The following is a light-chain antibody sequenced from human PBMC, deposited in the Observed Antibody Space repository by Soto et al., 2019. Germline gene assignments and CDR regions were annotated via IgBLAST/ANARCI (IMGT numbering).Light chain of an antibody. CDR2: EVS. V-gene: IGLV2-14*01. CDR1: SSDVGTYNY. J-gene: IGLJ1*01. CDR3: SSYTIRSALV. Sequence: QSALTQPASVSGSPGQSITTSCTGSSSDVGTYNYVSWYQQHPGKAPKLMIYEVSNRPSGVSNRFSGSKSGNTASLTISGLQAEDEADYYCSSYTIRSALVFGTGTKVTVL.